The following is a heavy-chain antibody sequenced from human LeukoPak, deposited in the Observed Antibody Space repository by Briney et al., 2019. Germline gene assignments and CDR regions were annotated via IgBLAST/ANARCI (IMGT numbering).Heavy chain of an antibody. Sequence: PGRSLRLSCAASGFIFSSYAMNWVRQAPGKGLEWVAFISYDGSKKYYGDSVKGRFTISRDYSKNTLFPHLNSLRAEDTAVYYCARDSGSYLNYFDYWGQGTLVTVSS. D-gene: IGHD1-26*01. CDR1: GFIFSSYA. CDR2: ISYDGSKK. J-gene: IGHJ4*02. V-gene: IGHV3-30*04. CDR3: ARDSGSYLNYFDY.